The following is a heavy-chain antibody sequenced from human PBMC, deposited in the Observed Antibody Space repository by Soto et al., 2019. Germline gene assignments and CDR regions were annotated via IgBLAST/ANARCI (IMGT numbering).Heavy chain of an antibody. Sequence: ASVKVSCKASGGTFSSYAISWVRQAPGRGLEWMGGIIPIFGTANYAQKFQGRVTITADESTSTAYMELSSLRSEDTAVYYCARDRRYNWNSDYYYYGMDVWGQGTTVTVSS. CDR1: GGTFSSYA. CDR2: IIPIFGTA. J-gene: IGHJ6*02. V-gene: IGHV1-69*13. CDR3: ARDRRYNWNSDYYYYGMDV. D-gene: IGHD1-7*01.